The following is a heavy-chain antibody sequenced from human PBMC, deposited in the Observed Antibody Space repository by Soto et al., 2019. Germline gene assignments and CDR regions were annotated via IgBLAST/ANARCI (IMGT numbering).Heavy chain of an antibody. CDR1: GFTLRGYG. Sequence: QMQLVESGGAVFQPGRSRRLSCAGPGFTLRGYGIHWVRQAPGKGLEGGALIWFDGGKKYYLDSVKGRFAVSRDNSKNTLYLQMNSLRVEDTAVYYCARDRLVPYGYGMDVWGQGTTVTVSS. D-gene: IGHD2-2*01. J-gene: IGHJ6*02. CDR3: ARDRLVPYGYGMDV. CDR2: IWFDGGKK. V-gene: IGHV3-33*01.